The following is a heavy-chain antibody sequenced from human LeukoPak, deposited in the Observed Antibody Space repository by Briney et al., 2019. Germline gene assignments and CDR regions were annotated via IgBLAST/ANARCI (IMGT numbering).Heavy chain of an antibody. CDR1: GFTFSTYP. V-gene: IGHV3-30*14. D-gene: IGHD3-9*01. CDR2: ISHHGSNE. J-gene: IGHJ4*02. CDR3: ARVHDTTGYYHYFDS. Sequence: GGSLRLSCEASGFTFSTYPMHWVRQAPDKGLEWVAMISHHGSNEYYADSVKGRFTISRDNSKNTVYLQMNNPRVEDTAIYYCARVHDTTGYYHYFDSWGQGTRVTVSS.